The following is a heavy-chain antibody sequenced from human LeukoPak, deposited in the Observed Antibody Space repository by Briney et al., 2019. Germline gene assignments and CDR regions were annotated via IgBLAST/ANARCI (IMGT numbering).Heavy chain of an antibody. Sequence: GSLRLXCAASGFTFSNYWMSWVRQAPGKGVEWVANIKEDGSDKYYMDSVKGRFTISRDNAKNSLYLQMNSLRAEDTAVYYCARDRGYLSFDYWGQGTLVTVSS. CDR2: IKEDGSDK. D-gene: IGHD3-10*01. V-gene: IGHV3-7*03. CDR3: ARDRGYLSFDY. J-gene: IGHJ4*02. CDR1: GFTFSNYW.